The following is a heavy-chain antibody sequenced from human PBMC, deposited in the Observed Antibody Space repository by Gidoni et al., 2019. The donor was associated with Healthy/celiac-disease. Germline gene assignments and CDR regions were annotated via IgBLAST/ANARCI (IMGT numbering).Heavy chain of an antibody. CDR3: ARGLVWGGTFDY. Sequence: QVQLVESGGGVVQPGRSLSLSCAAAGFTFSSYAMHWVRQAPGKGLEWVAVISYDGSNKYYADSVKGRFTISRDNSKNTLYLQMNSLRAEDTAVYYCARGLVWGGTFDYWGQGTLVTVSS. CDR2: ISYDGSNK. D-gene: IGHD3-16*01. J-gene: IGHJ4*02. CDR1: GFTFSSYA. V-gene: IGHV3-30-3*01.